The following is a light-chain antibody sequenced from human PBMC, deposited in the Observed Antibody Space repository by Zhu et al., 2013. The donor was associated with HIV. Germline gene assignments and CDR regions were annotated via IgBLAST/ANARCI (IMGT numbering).Light chain of an antibody. CDR2: ELV. J-gene: IGLJ2*01. CDR3: SSYATSNTVV. CDR1: SSDVGAYNY. Sequence: QSALTQPASVSGSPGQSITISCTGTSSDVGAYNYVSWYQQHPGKAPKLMIYELVNRPSGVSNRFSGSKSGNTASLTISGLQAEDEADYYCSSYATSNTVVFGGGTKLTVL. V-gene: IGLV2-14*01.